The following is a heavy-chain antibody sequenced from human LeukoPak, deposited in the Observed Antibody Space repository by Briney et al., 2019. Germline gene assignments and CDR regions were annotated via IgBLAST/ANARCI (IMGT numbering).Heavy chain of an antibody. J-gene: IGHJ3*02. Sequence: GGSLRLSCAGSGFTFGSNYMCWVRQAPGKGLEWVSVVYSGGNPYYADSVKGRFTISRDDSKNTLFLQMNSLRAEDTAVYYCAREYGGGTYLAFDIWGRGTMVTVSS. D-gene: IGHD1-1*01. CDR3: AREYGGGTYLAFDI. V-gene: IGHV3-53*01. CDR2: VYSGGNP. CDR1: GFTFGSNY.